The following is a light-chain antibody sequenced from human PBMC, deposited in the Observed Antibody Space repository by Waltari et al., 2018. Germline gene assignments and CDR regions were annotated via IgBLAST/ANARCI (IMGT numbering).Light chain of an antibody. V-gene: IGLV2-14*03. CDR2: DVS. Sequence: QSALTQPVSVSGSPGQWITISCIGTSGDIGAYNYVSWYQPHPGKVPKLIIYDVSNRPSVISNRFSGSKSGNTSYLPISGLQAEDEADYYCSSFTRSISYAFGTGTKVTIL. CDR3: SSFTRSISYA. CDR1: SGDIGAYNY. J-gene: IGLJ1*01.